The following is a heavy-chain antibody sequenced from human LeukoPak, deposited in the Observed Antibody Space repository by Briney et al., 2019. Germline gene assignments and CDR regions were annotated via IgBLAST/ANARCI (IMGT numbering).Heavy chain of an antibody. CDR1: GYTLTGLS. Sequence: ASVKVSCKVSGYTLTGLSMHWVRQAPGKGLEWMGGFDPEDGETIYAQKFQGRVTMTEDTSTDTAYMELSSLRSEDTAVYYCATSGFYVWGSYRYNSHQNFDYWGQGTLVTVSS. CDR3: ATSGFYVWGSYRYNSHQNFDY. CDR2: FDPEDGET. V-gene: IGHV1-24*01. J-gene: IGHJ4*02. D-gene: IGHD3-16*02.